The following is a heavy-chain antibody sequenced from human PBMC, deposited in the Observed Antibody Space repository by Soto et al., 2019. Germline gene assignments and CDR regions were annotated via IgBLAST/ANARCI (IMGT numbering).Heavy chain of an antibody. V-gene: IGHV4-31*03. CDR1: GGSISSGGYY. D-gene: IGHD6-19*01. Sequence: SLTCTVSGGSISSGGYYWSWIRQHPGKGLEWIGYIYYSGSTYYNPSLKSRVTISVDTSKNQFSLKLSSVTAADTAVYYCARDPMSIAVAGGAGMDVWGQGTTVTVPS. J-gene: IGHJ6*02. CDR2: IYYSGST. CDR3: ARDPMSIAVAGGAGMDV.